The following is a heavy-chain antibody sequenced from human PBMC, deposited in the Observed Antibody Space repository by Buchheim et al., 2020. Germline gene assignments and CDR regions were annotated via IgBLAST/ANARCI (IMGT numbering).Heavy chain of an antibody. D-gene: IGHD2-21*02. V-gene: IGHV3-30-3*01. CDR2: ISYDGSNK. CDR1: GFTFSSYA. Sequence: QVQLVESGGGVVQPGRSLRLSCAASGFTFSSYAMHWVRQAPGKGLEWVAVISYDGSNKYYADSVKGRFTISRDNSKNTLYLQMNSRRAEDTAVYYCARDLCGGDCYWDYWGQGTL. J-gene: IGHJ4*02. CDR3: ARDLCGGDCYWDY.